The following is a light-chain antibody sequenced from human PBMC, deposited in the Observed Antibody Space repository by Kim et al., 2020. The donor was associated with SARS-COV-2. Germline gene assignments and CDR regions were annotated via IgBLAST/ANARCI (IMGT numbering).Light chain of an antibody. CDR1: SSNIGAGYD. J-gene: IGLJ1*01. CDR2: DNS. CDR3: QSYDSSLSAFYV. Sequence: VTICCTGSSSNIGAGYDVHWYQQLPGTAPKLLIYDNSNRPSGVPDRFSGSKSGTSASLAITGLQAEDEADYYCQSYDSSLSAFYVFGTGTKVTVL. V-gene: IGLV1-40*01.